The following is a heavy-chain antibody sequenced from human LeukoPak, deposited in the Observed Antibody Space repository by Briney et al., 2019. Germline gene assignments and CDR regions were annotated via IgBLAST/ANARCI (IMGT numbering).Heavy chain of an antibody. D-gene: IGHD2-15*01. J-gene: IGHJ3*02. Sequence: GGSLRLSCAASGFTFSSYGMHWVRQAPGKGLEWVAVIRYDGSNKYYADSLKGRFTISRDNSKNTLYLQLNSLRAEDTAVYYCARGQTDIVVVVAALNDAFDIWGQGTMVTVSS. CDR3: ARGQTDIVVVVAALNDAFDI. CDR2: IRYDGSNK. CDR1: GFTFSSYG. V-gene: IGHV3-33*01.